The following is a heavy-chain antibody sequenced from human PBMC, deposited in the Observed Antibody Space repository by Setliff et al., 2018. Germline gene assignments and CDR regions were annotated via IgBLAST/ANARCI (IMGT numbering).Heavy chain of an antibody. CDR2: ISNSGGEI. CDR3: ANYEQRPRNLDY. D-gene: IGHD6-25*01. V-gene: IGHV3-23*01. CDR1: GFTFNNYF. J-gene: IGHJ4*02. Sequence: PGGSLRLSCAASGFTFNNYFMIWVRQAPGKGLEWVSSISNSGGEIHYADSVKGRFTISRDNPRSTLYLQMNSLRAEDTALYYCANYEQRPRNLDYWGQGTLVTVS.